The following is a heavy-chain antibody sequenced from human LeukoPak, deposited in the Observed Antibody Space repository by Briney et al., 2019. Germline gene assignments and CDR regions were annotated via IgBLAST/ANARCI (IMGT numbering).Heavy chain of an antibody. D-gene: IGHD1-1*01. J-gene: IGHJ6*02. Sequence: GGSLRLSCAASGFTFSSYGMHWVRQAPGKGLEWVAVISYDGSNKYYADSVKGRFTISRDNSKNTLYLQMNSLSAEDTAVYYCAKEPQKNDYYYGMDVWGQGTTVTVSS. CDR1: GFTFSSYG. CDR2: ISYDGSNK. V-gene: IGHV3-30*18. CDR3: AKEPQKNDYYYGMDV.